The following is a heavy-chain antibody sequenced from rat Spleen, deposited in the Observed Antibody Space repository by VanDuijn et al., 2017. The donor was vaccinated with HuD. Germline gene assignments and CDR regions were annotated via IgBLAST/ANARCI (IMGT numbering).Heavy chain of an antibody. D-gene: IGHD1-9*01. V-gene: IGHV5-29*01. CDR2: IIYDGSNT. J-gene: IGHJ2*01. CDR3: VRHGYTRYYFDY. Sequence: EVQLVESGGGLVQPGRSLKLSCAASGFTFSDYGMAWVRQSPKKGLEWVATIIYDGSNTYYRDFVKGRFNILRNNAKITLYLQMDSPRSEETASYYCVRHGYTRYYFDYWGQGVMVTVSS. CDR1: GFTFSDYG.